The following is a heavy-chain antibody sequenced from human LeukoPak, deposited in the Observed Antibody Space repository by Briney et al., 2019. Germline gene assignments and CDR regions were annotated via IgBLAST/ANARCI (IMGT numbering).Heavy chain of an antibody. CDR1: GGSMCSGGYY. CDR2: IYYSGST. Sequence: SQTLSLTCTVSGGSMCSGGYYWNWIRQHPGKGLEWIGYIYYSGSTYYNPSLKSRVTISVDTSKNQSSLKLSSVTAAETAVYYCARFDLVVTADDAFDIWGQGTMVTVPS. D-gene: IGHD2-21*02. CDR3: ARFDLVVTADDAFDI. J-gene: IGHJ3*02. V-gene: IGHV4-31*03.